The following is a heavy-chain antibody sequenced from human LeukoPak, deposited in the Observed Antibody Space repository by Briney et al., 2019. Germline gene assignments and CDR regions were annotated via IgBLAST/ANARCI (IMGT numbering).Heavy chain of an antibody. J-gene: IGHJ4*02. CDR3: AKDRKITMAGTVDYFDY. V-gene: IGHV3-23*01. D-gene: IGHD6-19*01. CDR1: GFTFNNYA. Sequence: GGSLRLSCAASGFTFNNYAMSWVRQAPGKGLEWVSSISGSGGNTYYADSVKGRFTISRDNSKNTLYLQMNSLRAADTAVYYCAKDRKITMAGTVDYFDYWDQGTLVTVSS. CDR2: ISGSGGNT.